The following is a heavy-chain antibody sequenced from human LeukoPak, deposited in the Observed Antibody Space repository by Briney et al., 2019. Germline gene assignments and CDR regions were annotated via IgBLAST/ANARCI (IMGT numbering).Heavy chain of an antibody. D-gene: IGHD3-3*01. Sequence: GGSLRLSCTASGFTFGDYAMSWFRQAPGKGLEWVGFIRSKAYGGTTEYAASVKGRFTISRDDSKSIAYLQMNSLKTEDTAVYYCTRVSTGYYDFWSGYGSEYFQHWGQGTLVTVSS. J-gene: IGHJ1*01. CDR3: TRVSTGYYDFWSGYGSEYFQH. CDR1: GFTFGDYA. CDR2: IRSKAYGGTT. V-gene: IGHV3-49*03.